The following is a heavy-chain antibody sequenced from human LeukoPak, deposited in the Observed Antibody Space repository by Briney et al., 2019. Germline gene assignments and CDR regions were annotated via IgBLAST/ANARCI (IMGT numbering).Heavy chain of an antibody. CDR2: ISWSSGTI. CDR1: GFTFDDYA. V-gene: IGHV3-9*01. Sequence: QPGRSLRLSCAASGFTFDDYAMHWVRQAPGKGLEWVSGISWSSGTIGYADSVKGRFTISRDNAKNSLYLQMNSLRAEDTALYYCAKDLDQSSGAFDIWGQGTMVTVPS. D-gene: IGHD3-10*01. J-gene: IGHJ3*02. CDR3: AKDLDQSSGAFDI.